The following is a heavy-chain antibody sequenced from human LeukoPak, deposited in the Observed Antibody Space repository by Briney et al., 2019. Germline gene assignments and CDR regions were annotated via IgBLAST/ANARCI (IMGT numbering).Heavy chain of an antibody. D-gene: IGHD6-13*01. Sequence: ASVKVSCKASGYTFTSYDINWVRQATGQGLEWRGWINPNSGNTGYAQKCQGRVTMTRNTSISTAYMELSSLRSEDTAVYYCARGPSGYSSSWYAYRENWFDPWGQGTLVTVSS. CDR1: GYTFTSYD. CDR3: ARGPSGYSSSWYAYRENWFDP. J-gene: IGHJ5*02. V-gene: IGHV1-8*01. CDR2: INPNSGNT.